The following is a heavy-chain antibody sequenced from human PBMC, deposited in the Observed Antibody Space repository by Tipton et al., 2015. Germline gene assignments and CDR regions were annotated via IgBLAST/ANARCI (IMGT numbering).Heavy chain of an antibody. D-gene: IGHD3-16*02. CDR2: ISYNGST. J-gene: IGHJ5*01. V-gene: IGHV4-30-4*01. CDR3: ARGGGDDYIWGSSRFDS. CDR1: VGSITTGECY. Sequence: LRLSCTVSVGSITTGECYWSWIRQPPGKGLEWIGHISYNGSTCCNPSLKSRLTTSIDTSKNQFSLNLTAVTAADTAMYYCARGGGDDYIWGSSRFDSWGQGILVTVSS.